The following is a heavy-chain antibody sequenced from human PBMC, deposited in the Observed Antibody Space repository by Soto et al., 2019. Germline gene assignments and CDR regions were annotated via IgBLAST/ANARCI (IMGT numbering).Heavy chain of an antibody. J-gene: IGHJ4*02. CDR1: GFTFSAYN. CDR3: AREDYRY. D-gene: IGHD3-10*01. Sequence: EVQLVESGGGLVKPGGSLRLSCAASGFTFSAYNMNWVRQAPGKGLEWVSSITSGSSYVYYADSVKGRFTISRDNAKNSLYLQMNRLRADDTAEYYGAREDYRYWGQGTLVTVSS. CDR2: ITSGSSYV. V-gene: IGHV3-21*02.